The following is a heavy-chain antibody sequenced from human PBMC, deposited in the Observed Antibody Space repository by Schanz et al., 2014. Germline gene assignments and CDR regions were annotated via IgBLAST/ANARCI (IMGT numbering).Heavy chain of an antibody. V-gene: IGHV3-53*01. CDR1: GFTVRINY. CDR3: ARVDWNSGVDY. D-gene: IGHD1-7*01. J-gene: IGHJ4*02. Sequence: EVQVVESGGGLIQPGGSLRLSCAASGFTVRINYMSWVRQAPGKGLEWVSVIYAGDTKYYADSVKGRFTISRDNSKDTMYLQMNNLRVEDTAVYYCARVDWNSGVDYWGQGTLVTVSS. CDR2: IYAGDTK.